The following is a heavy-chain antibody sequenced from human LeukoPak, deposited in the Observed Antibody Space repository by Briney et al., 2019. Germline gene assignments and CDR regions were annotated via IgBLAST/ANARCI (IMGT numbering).Heavy chain of an antibody. J-gene: IGHJ4*02. CDR3: ARVVVTAIRY. D-gene: IGHD2-21*02. CDR2: IYHSGST. Sequence: SDTLSLTCTVSDASITNYYWGWIRQPPGKGLEWIGSIYHSGSTYYNPSLKSRVTISVDTSKNQFSLKLSSVTAADTAVYYCARVVVTAIRYWGQGTLVTVSS. CDR1: DASITNYY. V-gene: IGHV4-38-2*02.